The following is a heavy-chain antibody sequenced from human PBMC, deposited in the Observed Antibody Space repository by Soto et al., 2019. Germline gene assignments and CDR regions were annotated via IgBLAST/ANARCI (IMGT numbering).Heavy chain of an antibody. CDR1: GGSFSGYY. Sequence: PSETLSLTCAVYGGSFSGYYWSWIRQPPGKGLEWIGEINHSGSTNYNPSLKSRVTISVDTSKNQFSLKLSSVTAADTAVYYCARWGRGYSTYTLYYYYMDVWGKGTTVTVSS. CDR3: ARWGRGYSTYTLYYYYMDV. V-gene: IGHV4-34*01. CDR2: INHSGST. D-gene: IGHD4-4*01. J-gene: IGHJ6*03.